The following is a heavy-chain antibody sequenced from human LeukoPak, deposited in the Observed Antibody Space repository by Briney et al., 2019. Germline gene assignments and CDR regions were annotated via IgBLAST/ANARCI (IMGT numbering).Heavy chain of an antibody. J-gene: IGHJ4*02. V-gene: IGHV1-2*02. Sequence: ASVKVSCKASGYTFIGYYMHWVRQAPGQGLEWMGWINPNSGGTNYAQKFQGRVTMTRDTSISTAYMELSRLRSDDTAVYYCARGGSYGPMSFDYWGQGTLVTVSS. CDR3: ARGGSYGPMSFDY. CDR1: GYTFIGYY. D-gene: IGHD5-18*01. CDR2: INPNSGGT.